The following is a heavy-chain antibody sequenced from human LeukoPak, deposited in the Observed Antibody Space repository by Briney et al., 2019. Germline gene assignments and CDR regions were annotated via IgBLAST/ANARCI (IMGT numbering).Heavy chain of an antibody. V-gene: IGHV3-11*04. D-gene: IGHD6-6*01. Sequence: GGSLRLSCVASGFSFTDYYMTWIRQAPGKGLEWISYISGSGTTIKYADSVKGRFTISRDNVKNFLYLQMNSLRAEDTAVYYCAVSSIAARVGLDWFDPWGQGTLVTVSS. CDR1: GFSFTDYY. J-gene: IGHJ5*02. CDR3: AVSSIAARVGLDWFDP. CDR2: ISGSGTTI.